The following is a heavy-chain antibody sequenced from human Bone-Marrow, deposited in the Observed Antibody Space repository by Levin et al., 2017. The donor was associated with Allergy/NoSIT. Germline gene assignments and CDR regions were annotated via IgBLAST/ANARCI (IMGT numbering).Heavy chain of an antibody. CDR1: GGSISTTTYY. V-gene: IGHV4-39*07. D-gene: IGHD1-26*01. CDR2: ISYSGTT. CDR3: ASQYSASSTWGY. Sequence: SSETLSLTCTVSGGSISTTTYYWGWIRQPPGKGLEWIGSISYSGTTYYNPSLKSRVTISVDTSKNQFSLKLPSVTAEDTAVYFCASQYSASSTWGYWGQGTLVNVSS. J-gene: IGHJ4*02.